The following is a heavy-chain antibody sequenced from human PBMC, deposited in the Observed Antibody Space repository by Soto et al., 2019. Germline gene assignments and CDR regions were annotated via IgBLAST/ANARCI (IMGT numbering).Heavy chain of an antibody. CDR3: ARGGSLNWFDP. CDR2: ISSSSSTI. Sequence: GGSLRLSCAASGFTFSNYAVTWVRQAPGKGLEWASYISSSSSTIYYADSVKGRFTISRDNAKNSLYLQMNSLRAEDTAVYYCARGGSLNWFDPWGQGTLVTVSS. J-gene: IGHJ5*02. V-gene: IGHV3-48*01. CDR1: GFTFSNYA. D-gene: IGHD3-10*01.